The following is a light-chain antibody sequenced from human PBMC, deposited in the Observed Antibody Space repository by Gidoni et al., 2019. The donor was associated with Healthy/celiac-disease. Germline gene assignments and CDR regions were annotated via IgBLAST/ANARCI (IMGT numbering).Light chain of an antibody. J-gene: IGKJ1*01. CDR3: QQRSNWPPT. Sequence: EIVLTQSPATLSLSPGERPTLSCRASQSVSSYLAWYQQKPGQAPRLLIYDASNRATGIPARFSGSGSGTDFNLTISSLEPEDFAVYYCQQRSNWPPTFGQGTKVEIK. CDR2: DAS. CDR1: QSVSSY. V-gene: IGKV3-11*01.